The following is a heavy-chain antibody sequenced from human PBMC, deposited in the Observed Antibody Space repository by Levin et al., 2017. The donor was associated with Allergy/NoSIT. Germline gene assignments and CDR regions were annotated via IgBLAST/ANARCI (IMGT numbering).Heavy chain of an antibody. Sequence: SQTLSLTCAVYGVSFSGYYWSWIRQPPGKGLEWIGEINHSGSTNYNPSLKSRVTISVDTSKNQFSLKLSSVTAADTAVYYCARGRSDSERRYCSSTSCYLMSRENYYYYMDVWGKGTTVTVSS. V-gene: IGHV4-34*01. D-gene: IGHD2-2*01. J-gene: IGHJ6*03. CDR3: ARGRSDSERRYCSSTSCYLMSRENYYYYMDV. CDR1: GVSFSGYY. CDR2: INHSGST.